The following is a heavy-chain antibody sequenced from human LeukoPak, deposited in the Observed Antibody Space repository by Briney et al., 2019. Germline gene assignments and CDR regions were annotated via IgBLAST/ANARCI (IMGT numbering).Heavy chain of an antibody. Sequence: GGSLRLSCAASGFTFSSYAMPWVRQAPGKGLEWVAVISYDGSNKYYADSVKGRFTISRDNSKNTLYLQMNSLRAEDTAVYYCARDPSRGTSSFDYWGQGTLVTVSS. CDR2: ISYDGSNK. D-gene: IGHD1-1*01. CDR1: GFTFSSYA. CDR3: ARDPSRGTSSFDY. V-gene: IGHV3-30*01. J-gene: IGHJ4*02.